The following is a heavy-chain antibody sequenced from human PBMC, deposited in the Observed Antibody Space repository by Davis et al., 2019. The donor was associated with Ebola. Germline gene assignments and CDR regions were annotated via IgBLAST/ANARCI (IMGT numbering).Heavy chain of an antibody. V-gene: IGHV3-33*01. J-gene: IGHJ5*02. Sequence: PGGSLRLSCAASYGMHWVRQAPGKGLEWVAVLWYDGSNKYYADSVKGRFTISRDNSKNTLYLQVNSLRAEDTAVYYCARDHYDISAHNWFDPWGQGTLVTVSS. D-gene: IGHD3-22*01. CDR1: YG. CDR2: LWYDGSNK. CDR3: ARDHYDISAHNWFDP.